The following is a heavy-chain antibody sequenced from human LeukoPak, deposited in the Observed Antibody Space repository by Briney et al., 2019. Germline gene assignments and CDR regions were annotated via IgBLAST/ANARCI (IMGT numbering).Heavy chain of an antibody. J-gene: IGHJ4*02. Sequence: ASVKVSCKASGYTFTGYLIHWLRQAPGQGLEWMGWINPNSGGTNYAHKFQGRGTMTRDTSNSTAYMELSRLTSDETAEYYCAREYYSISDYWGQGALVTVSS. CDR2: INPNSGGT. D-gene: IGHD2-21*01. V-gene: IGHV1-2*02. CDR3: AREYYSISDY. CDR1: GYTFTGYL.